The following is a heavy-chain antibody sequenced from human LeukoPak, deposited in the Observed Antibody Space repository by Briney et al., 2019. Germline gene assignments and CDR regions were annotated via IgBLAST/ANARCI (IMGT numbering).Heavy chain of an antibody. Sequence: SETLSLTCTVSGGSISSYYWSWIRQPPGKGLEWIGYIYYSGSTNYNPSLKSRVTISVDTSKNQFSLKLSSVTAADTAVYYCVGSSSGWYWINCCAFDIWGQGTMVTVSS. V-gene: IGHV4-59*08. CDR1: GGSISSYY. D-gene: IGHD6-19*01. CDR3: VGSSSGWYWINCCAFDI. CDR2: IYYSGST. J-gene: IGHJ3*02.